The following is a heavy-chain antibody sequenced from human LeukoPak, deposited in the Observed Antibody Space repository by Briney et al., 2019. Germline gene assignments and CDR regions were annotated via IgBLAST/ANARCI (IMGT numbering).Heavy chain of an antibody. D-gene: IGHD1-26*01. CDR2: TYYRSKWYN. J-gene: IGHJ4*02. Sequence: SQTLSLTCAISGDIVSSNSAAWHWIRQSPSRGLEWLGRTYYRSKWYNGYAVSVKSRITIKPDTSKNQFSLQLNSVTPDDTAVYYCARVVGREVDYWGQGTLVTVSS. V-gene: IGHV6-1*01. CDR3: ARVVGREVDY. CDR1: GDIVSSNSAA.